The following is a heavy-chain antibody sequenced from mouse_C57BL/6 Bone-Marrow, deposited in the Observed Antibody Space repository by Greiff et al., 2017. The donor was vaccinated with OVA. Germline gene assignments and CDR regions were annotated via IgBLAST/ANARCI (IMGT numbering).Heavy chain of an antibody. V-gene: IGHV2-6*01. CDR2: IWGVGST. Sequence: VQLQQSGPGLVAPSQSLSITCTVSGFSLTSYGVDWVRQSPGKGLEWLGVIWGVGSTNYNSALKSRLSISKDNSTSQDFVKMNSLQTDDTAMYYCASDHGYWGQGTSVTVSS. CDR1: GFSLTSYG. CDR3: ASDHGY. J-gene: IGHJ4*01.